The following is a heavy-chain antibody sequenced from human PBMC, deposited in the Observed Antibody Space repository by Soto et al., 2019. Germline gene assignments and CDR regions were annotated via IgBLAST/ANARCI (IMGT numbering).Heavy chain of an antibody. D-gene: IGHD5-18*01. CDR2: ISGSGGST. J-gene: IGHJ4*02. V-gene: IGHV3-23*01. CDR3: AKGTQLQPKYYFDY. CDR1: GFTFSSYA. Sequence: PGGSLRLSWAASGFTFSSYAMSWVRQAPGKGLEWVSAISGSGGSTYYADSVKGRFTISRDNSKNTLYLQMDSLRAEDTAIYYCAKGTQLQPKYYFDYWGQGTLLTVSS.